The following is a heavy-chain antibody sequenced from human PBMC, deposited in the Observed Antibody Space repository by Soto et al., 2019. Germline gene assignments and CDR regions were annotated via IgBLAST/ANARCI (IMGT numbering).Heavy chain of an antibody. CDR3: ARACMITILRGINSNFHYCGMDV. Sequence: ASVQVSCNASCYTFTSYVISWVRQAPGQGLECIGWISAYNGNTNYAQKLQGRVTMTTDTSTSTAYMELRSLRSDDTAVYYCARACMITILRGINSNFHYCGMDVWGQGTRVTVS. D-gene: IGHD3-10*01. CDR2: ISAYNGNT. CDR1: CYTFTSYV. J-gene: IGHJ6*02. V-gene: IGHV1-18*04.